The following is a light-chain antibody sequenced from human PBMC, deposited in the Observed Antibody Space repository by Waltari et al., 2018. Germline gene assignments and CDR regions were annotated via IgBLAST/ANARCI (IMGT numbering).Light chain of an antibody. CDR1: QDISNY. V-gene: IGKV1-33*01. CDR3: QRYDNLPIFA. CDR2: DAA. Sequence: DVQMTQSPSSLSASVGDRVTITCQASQDISNYLNWYQQKPGKAPKLLIHDAANLETGVPSKLSRSQSGTTVTITISSLQPKDIATYYCQRYDNLPIFAFGPGTKVDIK. J-gene: IGKJ3*01.